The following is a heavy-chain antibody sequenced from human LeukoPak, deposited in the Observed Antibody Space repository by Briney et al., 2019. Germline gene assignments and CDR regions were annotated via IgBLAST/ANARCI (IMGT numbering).Heavy chain of an antibody. Sequence: GGSLRLSCAASGFTFRSYSMNWVRQAPGKGLEWVSYISSSSSTIYYAHSEKGRFTISRDNDKNSLYLQMNSLRAEDTAVYYCARQQWLDGAYYFDYWGQGTLVTVSS. CDR1: GFTFRSYS. CDR2: ISSSSSTI. D-gene: IGHD6-19*01. V-gene: IGHV3-48*01. CDR3: ARQQWLDGAYYFDY. J-gene: IGHJ4*02.